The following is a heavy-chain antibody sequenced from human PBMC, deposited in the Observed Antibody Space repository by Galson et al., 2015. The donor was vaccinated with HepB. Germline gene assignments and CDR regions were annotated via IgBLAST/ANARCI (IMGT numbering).Heavy chain of an antibody. J-gene: IGHJ4*02. D-gene: IGHD6-13*01. CDR2: FDPEDGET. Sequence: SVKVSCKVSGYTLTELSMHWVRQAPGKGLEWMGGFDPEDGETIYAQKFQGRATMTEDTSTDTAYMELSSLRSEDTAVYYCATSSVELPYSSSWYNWGQGTLVTVSS. CDR3: ATSSVELPYSSSWYN. V-gene: IGHV1-24*01. CDR1: GYTLTELS.